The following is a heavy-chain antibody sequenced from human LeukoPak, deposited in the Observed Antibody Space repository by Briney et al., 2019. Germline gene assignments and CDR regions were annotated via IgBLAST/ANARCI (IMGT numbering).Heavy chain of an antibody. V-gene: IGHV4-31*03. J-gene: IGHJ4*02. CDR3: ARAPPPYYYDSSGYFFDY. CDR1: GGSISSGGYY. CDR2: IYYSGST. D-gene: IGHD3-22*01. Sequence: SQTLSLTCTVSGGSISSGGYYWSWIRQHPGKGLEWIVYIYYSGSTYYNPSLKSRVTISVDTSKNQFSLKLSSVTAADTAVYYCARAPPPYYYDSSGYFFDYWGQGTLVTVSS.